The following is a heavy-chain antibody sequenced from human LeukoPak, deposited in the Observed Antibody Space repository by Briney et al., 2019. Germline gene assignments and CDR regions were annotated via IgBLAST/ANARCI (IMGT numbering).Heavy chain of an antibody. CDR2: IYYTGT. CDR3: ARALEGYYDRKGAFDI. D-gene: IGHD3-22*01. Sequence: SETLSLTCTVSGGSVTDYYWSWIRQSPGKGLEWIGYIYYTGTSYNPSLKSRVTISADTSKNQFSLKLSSVTAADTAVYYCARALEGYYDRKGAFDIWGQGTMVTVSS. J-gene: IGHJ3*02. V-gene: IGHV4-59*02. CDR1: GGSVTDYY.